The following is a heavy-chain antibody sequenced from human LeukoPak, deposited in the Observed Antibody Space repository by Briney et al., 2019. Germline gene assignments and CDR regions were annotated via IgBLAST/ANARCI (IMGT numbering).Heavy chain of an antibody. Sequence: GASVEVSCKASGYTFTGYYMHWVRQAPGQGLEWMGWINPNSGDTDYAQKFQGKVTMTRDTSISTAYMELSRLTSDDTAVYYCARDAWLVGATNLYYFDYWGHRTVVTVSS. CDR3: ARDAWLVGATNLYYFDY. CDR1: GYTFTGYY. CDR2: INPNSGDT. J-gene: IGHJ4*01. D-gene: IGHD1-26*01. V-gene: IGHV1-2*02.